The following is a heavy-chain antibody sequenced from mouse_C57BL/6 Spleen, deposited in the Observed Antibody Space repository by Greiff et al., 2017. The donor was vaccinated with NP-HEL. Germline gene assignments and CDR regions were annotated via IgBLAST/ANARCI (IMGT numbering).Heavy chain of an antibody. CDR3: ARDDTTVPFAY. CDR1: GFTFSDYY. CDR2: INYDGSST. Sequence: DVHLVESEGGLVQPGSSMKLSCTASGFTFSDYYMAWVRQVPEKGLEWVANINYDGSSTYYLDSLKSRFIISRDNAKNILYLQMSSLKSEDTATYYCARDDTTVPFAYWGQGTLVTVSA. V-gene: IGHV5-16*01. J-gene: IGHJ3*01. D-gene: IGHD1-1*01.